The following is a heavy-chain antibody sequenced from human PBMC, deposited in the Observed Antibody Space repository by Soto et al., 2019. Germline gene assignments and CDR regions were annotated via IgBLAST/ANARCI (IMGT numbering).Heavy chain of an antibody. V-gene: IGHV4-61*05. CDR3: ARHQGLGYGGNRGLDYGMDV. CDR2: IYYSGST. CDR1: GGSISSSSYY. D-gene: IGHD2-15*01. Sequence: SETLSLTCTVSGGSISSSSYYWSWIRQPPGKGLEWIGYIYYSGSTNYNPSLKSRVTISVDTSKNQFSLKLSSVTAADTAVYYCARHQGLGYGGNRGLDYGMDVWGQGTTVTVSS. J-gene: IGHJ6*02.